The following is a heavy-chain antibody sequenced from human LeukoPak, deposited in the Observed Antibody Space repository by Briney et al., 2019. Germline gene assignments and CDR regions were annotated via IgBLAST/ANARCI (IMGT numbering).Heavy chain of an antibody. CDR1: GYTFTSYY. J-gene: IGHJ3*02. D-gene: IGHD2-2*01. CDR2: INPSGGST. V-gene: IGHV1-46*01. Sequence: ASVKVSCKASGYTFTSYYMHWVRQAPGQGLEWMGIINPSGGSTSYAQKFQGRVTMTRDTSTSAVYMELSSLRSEDTAVYYCARDVGCSSTSCYVDAFDIWGQGTMVTVSS. CDR3: ARDVGCSSTSCYVDAFDI.